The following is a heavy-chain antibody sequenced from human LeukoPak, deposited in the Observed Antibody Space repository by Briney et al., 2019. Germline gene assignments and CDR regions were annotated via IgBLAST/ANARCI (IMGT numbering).Heavy chain of an antibody. CDR1: GGTFSSYA. CDR3: ARESGYDLGDHYYCYGMDV. Sequence: ASVKVSCKASGGTFSSYAISWVRQAPGQGLEWMGGIIPIFGTANYAQKFQGRVTITADESTSTAYMELSSLRSEDTAVYYCARESGYDLGDHYYCYGMDVWGQGTTVTVSS. D-gene: IGHD5-12*01. CDR2: IIPIFGTA. V-gene: IGHV1-69*13. J-gene: IGHJ6*02.